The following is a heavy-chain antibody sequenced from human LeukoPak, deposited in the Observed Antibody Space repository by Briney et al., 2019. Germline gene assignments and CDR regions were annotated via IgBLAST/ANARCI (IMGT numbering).Heavy chain of an antibody. CDR3: ARRSSSWFPFDY. J-gene: IGHJ4*02. CDR2: IYHSGST. V-gene: IGHV4-38-2*01. D-gene: IGHD6-13*01. Sequence: KPSETLSLTCAVSGDSISSGYYWGLIRQPPRDGPEWIGSIYHSGSTYYNPSLKSRVTISVDTSKNQFSLKLSSVTAADTAVYYCARRSSSWFPFDYWGQGTLVTVSS. CDR1: GDSISSGYY.